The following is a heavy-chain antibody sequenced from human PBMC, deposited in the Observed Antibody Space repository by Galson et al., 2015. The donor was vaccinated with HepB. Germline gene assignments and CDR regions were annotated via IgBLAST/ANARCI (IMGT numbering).Heavy chain of an antibody. V-gene: IGHV4-59*01. Sequence: TLSLTCTVSGGSIGSYYWSWIRQPPGKGLEWIGYVYYTGYTNYNPSLKSRVTLSVDTSKDQFSLKLRFVNAADTAVYFCARKGWEHDAFDIWGQGTMVTVSS. D-gene: IGHD4-23*01. CDR2: VYYTGYT. CDR1: GGSIGSYY. J-gene: IGHJ3*02. CDR3: ARKGWEHDAFDI.